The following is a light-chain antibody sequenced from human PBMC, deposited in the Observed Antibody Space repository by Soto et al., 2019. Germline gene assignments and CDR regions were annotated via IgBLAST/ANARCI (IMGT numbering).Light chain of an antibody. CDR1: QSISSW. CDR3: QQYNSYSQNT. J-gene: IGKJ2*01. V-gene: IGKV1-5*01. CDR2: DAS. Sequence: DIQMTQSPSTLSASVGDRVTITCRASQSISSWLAWYQQKPGKAPKLLIYDASSLESGVPSRFSGSGSGTEFTLTISSLQPDDFATYYCQQYNSYSQNTFGQGTKVEIK.